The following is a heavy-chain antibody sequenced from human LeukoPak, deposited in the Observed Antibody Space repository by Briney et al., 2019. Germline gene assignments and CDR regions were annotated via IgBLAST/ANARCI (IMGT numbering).Heavy chain of an antibody. CDR1: GYTFTSYD. J-gene: IGHJ6*02. D-gene: IGHD3-10*01. V-gene: IGHV1-8*01. CDR3: ASMRNFGEFRYYYYGMDV. CDR2: MNPNSGNT. Sequence: ASVKVSCKASGYTFTSYDINWVRQATGQGLEWMGWMNPNSGNTGYAQKFQGRVTMTRNTSISTAYMELSSLRSEDTAVYYCASMRNFGEFRYYYYGMDVWGQGTTVTVSS.